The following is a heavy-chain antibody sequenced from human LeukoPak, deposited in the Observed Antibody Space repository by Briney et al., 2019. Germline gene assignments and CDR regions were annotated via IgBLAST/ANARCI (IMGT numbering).Heavy chain of an antibody. V-gene: IGHV4-59*08. Sequence: TSETLSLTCTVSGGSISSYYWSWIRQPPGKGLEWIGYIYYSGSTNYNPSLKSRVTISVDTSKTQFSLKLSSVTAADTAVYYCARQGIVATITGEYYFDYWGQGTLVTVSS. CDR3: ARQGIVATITGEYYFDY. J-gene: IGHJ4*02. CDR1: GGSISSYY. D-gene: IGHD5-12*01. CDR2: IYYSGST.